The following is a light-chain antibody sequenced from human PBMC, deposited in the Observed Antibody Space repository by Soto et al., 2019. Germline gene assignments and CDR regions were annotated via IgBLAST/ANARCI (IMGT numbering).Light chain of an antibody. CDR2: GAS. Sequence: EILLTQSPGTLSLSPWERATLSCRASQSVSSNYLAWYQQKPGQAPRLLIYGASSRATGIPDRFSGSGSGTDFPLTIRRLEPEDFAVYYCQQYGSSSPWTFGQGPKVDIK. CDR3: QQYGSSSPWT. J-gene: IGKJ1*01. CDR1: QSVSSNY. V-gene: IGKV3-20*01.